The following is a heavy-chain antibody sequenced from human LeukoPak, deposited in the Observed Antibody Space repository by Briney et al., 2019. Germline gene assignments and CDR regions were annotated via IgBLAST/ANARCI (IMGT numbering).Heavy chain of an antibody. D-gene: IGHD2-21*02. CDR3: ATRRINAYCGGDCYHDY. Sequence: ASVKASCKVSGYTLTELSMHWVRQAPGKGLEWMGGFDPEDGETIYAQKFQGRVTMTEDTSTDTAYMELSSLRSEDTAVYYCATRRINAYCGGDCYHDYWGQGTLVTVSS. J-gene: IGHJ4*02. CDR1: GYTLTELS. V-gene: IGHV1-24*01. CDR2: FDPEDGET.